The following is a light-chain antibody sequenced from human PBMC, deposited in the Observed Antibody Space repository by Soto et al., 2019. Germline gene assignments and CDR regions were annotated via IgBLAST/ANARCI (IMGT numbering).Light chain of an antibody. V-gene: IGLV4-69*01. CDR1: SGHSSYA. CDR3: QTWGTGIPWV. J-gene: IGLJ3*02. CDR2: LNSDGSH. Sequence: QLVLTQSPSASASLGASVKLTCTLSSGHSSYAIAWHQQQPEKGPRYLMKLNSDGSHSKGDGIPDRFSGSSSGAERYLTISRLQAEDEAEYYCQTWGTGIPWVFGGGTKLTVL.